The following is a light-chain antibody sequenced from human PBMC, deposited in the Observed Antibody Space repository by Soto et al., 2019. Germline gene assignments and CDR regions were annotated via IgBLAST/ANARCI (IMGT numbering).Light chain of an antibody. CDR2: EVT. Sequence: QSALTQPPSASGSPGQSVTISCTGTSSDVGGYNYVSWYQQHPGKPPKLMIYEVTKRPSGVPARFSGSKSGNTASLTVSGLQAEDEADYYCSTYTGSTCVYVFGTGTKLTVL. J-gene: IGLJ1*01. V-gene: IGLV2-8*01. CDR3: STYTGSTCVYV. CDR1: SSDVGGYNY.